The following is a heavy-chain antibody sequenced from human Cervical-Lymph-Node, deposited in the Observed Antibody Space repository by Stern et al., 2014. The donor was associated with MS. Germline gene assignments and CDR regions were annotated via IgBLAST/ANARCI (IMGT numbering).Heavy chain of an antibody. CDR2: VFHAGRS. CDR3: ARLRGDAYNFDY. CDR1: GGSMTSHY. Sequence: VQLEESGPGLVKPSETLSLTCTVSGGSMTSHYWSWIRQPPGERLEWIGLVFHAGRSNYNPSLRSRVTISVDTSKNQLSLKLISVTAADTAVYYCARLRGDAYNFDYWGQGTLVTVSS. V-gene: IGHV4-59*11. D-gene: IGHD5-24*01. J-gene: IGHJ4*02.